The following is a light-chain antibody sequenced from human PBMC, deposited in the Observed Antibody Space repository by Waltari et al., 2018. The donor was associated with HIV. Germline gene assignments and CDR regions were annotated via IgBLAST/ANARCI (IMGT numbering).Light chain of an antibody. CDR1: GSDVGGYDY. CDR2: GGT. V-gene: IGLV2-14*01. Sequence: QSALTQPASVSGSPGQSITISCTGSGSDVGGYDYVSWYQQPPGKAPKLRIYGGTNRPSGVAKRFSCYKSGNTASLTISGLQAEDEADYYCSSYTSSSSLYVLFGGGTKLTVL. J-gene: IGLJ3*02. CDR3: SSYTSSSSLYVL.